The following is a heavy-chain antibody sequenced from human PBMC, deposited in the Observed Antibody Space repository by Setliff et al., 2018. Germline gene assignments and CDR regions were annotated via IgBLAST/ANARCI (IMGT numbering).Heavy chain of an antibody. D-gene: IGHD5-18*01. CDR3: ARAPSVELVTIRTNSWFTY. J-gene: IGHJ4*01. Sequence: ASVKVSCKASGYTFRNYAFAWVRQAPGQGLEWVGWISVYNGDTNYAQKFQGRVTLTTDTSTSTVYMELRSLTSDDSAFYYCARAPSVELVTIRTNSWFTYWGHGTLVTVSS. CDR2: ISVYNGDT. V-gene: IGHV1-18*01. CDR1: GYTFRNYA.